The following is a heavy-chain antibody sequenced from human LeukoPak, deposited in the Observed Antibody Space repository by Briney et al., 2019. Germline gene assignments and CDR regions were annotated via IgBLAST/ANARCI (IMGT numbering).Heavy chain of an antibody. J-gene: IGHJ4*02. CDR2: ISSSSSYI. CDR3: AKSRRDGYIGDY. V-gene: IGHV3-21*01. CDR1: GFTFSSYS. D-gene: IGHD5-24*01. Sequence: GGSLRLSCAASGFTFSSYSMNWVRQAPGKGLEWVSSISSSSSYIYYAGSAKGRFTISRDNAKNSLYLQMNSLRAEDTAVYYCAKSRRDGYIGDYWGRGTLVTVSS.